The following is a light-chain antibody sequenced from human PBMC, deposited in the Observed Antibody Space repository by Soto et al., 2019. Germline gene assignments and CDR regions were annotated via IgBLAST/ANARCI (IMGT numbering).Light chain of an antibody. CDR3: QQYNNWPLT. J-gene: IGKJ4*01. V-gene: IGKV3-15*01. CDR1: QSVSSN. CDR2: GAS. Sequence: EIVMKQSPATVSVTPGERATLSCRASQSVSSNLAWYQQKPGQAPRLLIYGASTRATGIPARFSGSGSGTEFTLTISSLQSEDFAVYYCQQYNNWPLTFGGGTKVDI.